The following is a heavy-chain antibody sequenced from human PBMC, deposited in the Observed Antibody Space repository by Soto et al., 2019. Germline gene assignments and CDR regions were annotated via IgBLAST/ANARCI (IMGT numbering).Heavy chain of an antibody. V-gene: IGHV2-5*02. J-gene: IGHJ5*02. CDR3: AHIPNYYQYDWFDP. Sequence: QITLKESGPPLVKPTQTLTLTCTFSGFSLTTRGMGVGWIRQPPGKALECLALIYWDDDKRYSPSLQSRLSITKDTSKNQVVLTMTNVDPVDTATYYCAHIPNYYQYDWFDPWGQGTLVSVSS. CDR2: IYWDDDK. CDR1: GFSLTTRGMG. D-gene: IGHD3-16*01.